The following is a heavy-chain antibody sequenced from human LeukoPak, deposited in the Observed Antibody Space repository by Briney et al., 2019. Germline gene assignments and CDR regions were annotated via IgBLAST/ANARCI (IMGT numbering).Heavy chain of an antibody. D-gene: IGHD3-10*01. CDR1: GYTFTSYA. J-gene: IGHJ4*02. CDR3: ARARELLWFGELFTGAIDY. CDR2: INAGNGNR. V-gene: IGHV1-3*01. Sequence: GASVKVSCKASGYTFTSYAMHWVRQAPGQRLEWMGWINAGNGNRKYSPKFQGRVTITGDPSARTAYMELSRLRSEDTAVYYCARARELLWFGELFTGAIDYWGQGTLVTVSS.